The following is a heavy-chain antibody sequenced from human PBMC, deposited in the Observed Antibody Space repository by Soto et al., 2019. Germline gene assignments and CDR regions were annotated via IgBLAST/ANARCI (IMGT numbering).Heavy chain of an antibody. CDR2: VTWNSGNI. J-gene: IGHJ6*02. Sequence: EVQLVESGGGLVQPGRSLRLSCAASGFIFDDFGMHWVRQAPGKGLEWVSGVTWNSGNIDYADSVKGRFTNTRDNAKNSLYLQMNSLRGEDTALYYCAKDRYGSLEGGMDVWGQGTTVTVSS. V-gene: IGHV3-9*01. D-gene: IGHD1-26*01. CDR1: GFIFDDFG. CDR3: AKDRYGSLEGGMDV.